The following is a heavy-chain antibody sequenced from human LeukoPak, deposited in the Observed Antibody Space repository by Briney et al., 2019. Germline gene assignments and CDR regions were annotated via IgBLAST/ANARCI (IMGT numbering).Heavy chain of an antibody. CDR3: ATDNRSSWFYH. J-gene: IGHJ5*02. CDR2: IYFSGST. D-gene: IGHD6-13*01. Sequence: SETLSLTCTISGLSISSSNFYWGWFRQPPGKGLEWIGSIYFSGSTYYNPSLKSRVTISVDTSKNQFSLNLSSVTAADTAVYYCATDNRSSWFYHWGQGTLVTVSS. CDR1: GLSISSSNFY. V-gene: IGHV4-39*01.